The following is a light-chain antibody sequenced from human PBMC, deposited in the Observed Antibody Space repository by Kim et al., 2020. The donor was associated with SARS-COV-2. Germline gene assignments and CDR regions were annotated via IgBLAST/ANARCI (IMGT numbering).Light chain of an antibody. J-gene: IGKJ1*01. CDR1: QSVSSN. CDR3: QQYKNWART. Sequence: EIVMTQSPATLSVSPGERATLSCRASQSVSSNLAWYQQKPGQAPRLLIYGASTRATGIPARFSGSGSGTEFTLTISSLQSEDFAVYYCQQYKNWARTFGQGTKVDIK. V-gene: IGKV3-15*01. CDR2: GAS.